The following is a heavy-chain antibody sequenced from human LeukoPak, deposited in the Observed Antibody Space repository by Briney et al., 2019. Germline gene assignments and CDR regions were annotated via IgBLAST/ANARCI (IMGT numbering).Heavy chain of an antibody. CDR2: IYSGGST. CDR3: ANHCDFWSGYSNWFDP. J-gene: IGHJ5*02. Sequence: GGSLRLSCAASGFTVSSNYMSWVRQAPGKGLEWVSVIYSGGSTYYADSVKGRFTISRDNSKNTLYLQMNSLRAEDTAVYYCANHCDFWSGYSNWFDPWGQGTLVTVSS. V-gene: IGHV3-66*02. D-gene: IGHD3-3*01. CDR1: GFTVSSNY.